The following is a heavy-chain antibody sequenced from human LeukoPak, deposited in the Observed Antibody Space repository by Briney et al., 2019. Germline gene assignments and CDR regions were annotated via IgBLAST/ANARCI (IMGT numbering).Heavy chain of an antibody. D-gene: IGHD2-21*02. CDR1: GFTFSSYS. CDR3: AKDQLAYCGGDCYSAP. J-gene: IGHJ5*02. CDR2: ISSSSSYI. Sequence: GGSLRLSCAASGFTFSSYSMNWVRQAPGKGLEWVSSISSSSSYIYYADSVKGRFTISRDNAKNSLYLQMNSLRAEDTAVYYCAKDQLAYCGGDCYSAPWGQGTLVTVSS. V-gene: IGHV3-21*01.